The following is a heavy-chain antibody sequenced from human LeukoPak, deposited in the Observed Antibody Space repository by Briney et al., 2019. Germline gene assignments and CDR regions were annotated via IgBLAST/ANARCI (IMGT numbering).Heavy chain of an antibody. CDR2: IYYSGST. J-gene: IGHJ4*02. CDR3: ARGRLVRGVTPYNFDY. D-gene: IGHD3-10*02. V-gene: IGHV4-59*08. CDR1: GGSISSYY. Sequence: PSETLSLTCTVSGGSISSYYWSWIRQPPGKGLEWIGYIYYSGSTNYNPSLKSRVTISVDTSKNQFSLKLSSVTAADTAVYYCARGRLVRGVTPYNFDYWGQGTLVTVSS.